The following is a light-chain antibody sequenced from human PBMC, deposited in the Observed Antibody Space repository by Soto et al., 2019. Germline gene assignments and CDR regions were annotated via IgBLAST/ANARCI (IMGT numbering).Light chain of an antibody. J-gene: IGLJ2*01. CDR3: ISYTTSSTML. CDR1: SSDIGAYNY. CDR2: EVS. V-gene: IGLV2-14*01. Sequence: QSALTQPASVSGSPGQSITISYTGTSSDIGAYNYVSWYQQHPGKAPKLIIYEVSNRPSGVSNRFSGSQSGNTASLTISGLQAEDEAGYYCISYTTSSTMLFGGGTKLTVL.